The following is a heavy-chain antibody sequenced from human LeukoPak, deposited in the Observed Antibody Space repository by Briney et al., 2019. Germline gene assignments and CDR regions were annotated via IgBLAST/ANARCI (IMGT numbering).Heavy chain of an antibody. J-gene: IGHJ4*02. D-gene: IGHD3-10*01. CDR2: IYYSGST. Sequence: SETLSLTCTVSGGSISSSSYYWGWIRQPPGKGLEWIGSIYYSGSTYYNPSLKGRVTISVDTSKNQFSLKPSSVTAADTAVYYCASPGITKFDYWGQGTLVTVSS. CDR1: GGSISSSSYY. V-gene: IGHV4-39*01. CDR3: ASPGITKFDY.